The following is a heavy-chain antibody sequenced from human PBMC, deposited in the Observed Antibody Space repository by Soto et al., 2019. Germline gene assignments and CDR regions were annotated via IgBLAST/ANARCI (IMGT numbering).Heavy chain of an antibody. V-gene: IGHV4-59*01. CDR3: ARGSSSDV. J-gene: IGHJ6*04. CDR1: GGSISSYY. CDR2: IYYSGST. Sequence: SETLSLTCTVSGGSISSYYWSWIRQPPGKGPEWSGYIYYSGSTNYNPALKSRVTISVDTSKHQFSLKLRSVTAADTAVYYCARGSSSDVWGKGTTVTVSS.